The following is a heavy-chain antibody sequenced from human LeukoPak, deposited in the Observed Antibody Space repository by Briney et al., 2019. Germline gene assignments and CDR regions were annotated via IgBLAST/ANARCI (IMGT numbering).Heavy chain of an antibody. CDR3: ARGLGDIVVVVAATWFDP. J-gene: IGHJ5*02. Sequence: PSETLSLTCAVYGGSFSGYYWSWIRQPPGKGLEWIGEINHSGSTNYNPSLKSRVTISVDTSKNQFSLKLSSVTAADTAVYYCARGLGDIVVVVAATWFDPWGQGTLVTVSS. D-gene: IGHD2-15*01. V-gene: IGHV4-34*01. CDR1: GGSFSGYY. CDR2: INHSGST.